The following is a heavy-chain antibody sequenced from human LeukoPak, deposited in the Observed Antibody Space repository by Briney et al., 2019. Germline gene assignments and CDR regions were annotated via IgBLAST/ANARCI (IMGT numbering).Heavy chain of an antibody. Sequence: ASVKVSCKASGYTFTGYYMHWVRQAPGQGLEWMGWINPNSGGTNYAQKFQGRVTMTRVTSISTAYMELSRLRSDDTAVYYCARDPQDCSGGSCYAGLYYMDVWGKGTTVTVSS. J-gene: IGHJ6*03. D-gene: IGHD2-15*01. CDR1: GYTFTGYY. CDR3: ARDPQDCSGGSCYAGLYYMDV. CDR2: INPNSGGT. V-gene: IGHV1-2*02.